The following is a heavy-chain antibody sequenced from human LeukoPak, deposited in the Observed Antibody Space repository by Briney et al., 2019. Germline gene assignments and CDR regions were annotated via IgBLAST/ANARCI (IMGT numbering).Heavy chain of an antibody. V-gene: IGHV3-66*01. CDR2: IYSDGTI. CDR1: GFTVSSNY. Sequence: HPGESLRLSCAASGFTVSSNYMSWVRQVPGKGLEWVSVIYSDGTISYADSVKGRFTISRDNSENTLYLQMNSLRVEDTAVYYCARPGYSTGAFDYWGQGTLVTVSS. D-gene: IGHD6-25*01. J-gene: IGHJ4*02. CDR3: ARPGYSTGAFDY.